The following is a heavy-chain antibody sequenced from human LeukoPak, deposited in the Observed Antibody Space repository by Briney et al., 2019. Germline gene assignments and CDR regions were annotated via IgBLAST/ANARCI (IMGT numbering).Heavy chain of an antibody. Sequence: SETLSLTCAVYGGSFSGYYWSWIRQPPGKGLEWIGEINHSGSTNYNPSLKSRVTISVDKSKNQFSLKLSSVTAADTAIYYCASARWDYWGQGTMVTVSS. CDR1: GGSFSGYY. V-gene: IGHV4-34*01. CDR2: INHSGST. J-gene: IGHJ4*02. CDR3: ASARWDY.